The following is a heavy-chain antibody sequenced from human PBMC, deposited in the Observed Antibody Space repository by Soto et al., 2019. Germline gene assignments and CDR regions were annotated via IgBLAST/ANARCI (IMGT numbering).Heavy chain of an antibody. CDR3: ARDGPGTTLWFDP. CDR1: GGTFSSYA. V-gene: IGHV1-69*13. CDR2: IIPIFGTA. J-gene: IGHJ5*02. Sequence: SVKVSCNASGGTFSSYAISLVRQAPGQGLEWMGGIIPIFGTANYAQKFQGRVTITADESTSTAYMELSSLRSEDTAVYYCARDGPGTTLWFDPWGQGTLVTVSS. D-gene: IGHD1-7*01.